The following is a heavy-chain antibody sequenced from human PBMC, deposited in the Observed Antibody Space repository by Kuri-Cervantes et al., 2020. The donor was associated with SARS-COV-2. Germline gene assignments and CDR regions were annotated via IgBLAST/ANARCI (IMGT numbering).Heavy chain of an antibody. CDR2: IRSKAYGGTT. CDR3: AKDWSY. CDR1: GFTFGDYA. J-gene: IGHJ4*02. V-gene: IGHV3-49*04. Sequence: GESLKISCTASGFTFGDYAMSWVRQAPGKGLEWVGFIRSKAYGGTTEYAASVKGRFTISRDDSKSIAYLQMNSLKTEDTAVYYCAKDWSYWGQGTLVTVSS.